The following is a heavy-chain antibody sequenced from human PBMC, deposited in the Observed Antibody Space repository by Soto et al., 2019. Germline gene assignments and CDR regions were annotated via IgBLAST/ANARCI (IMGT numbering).Heavy chain of an antibody. CDR3: GTRDPGRGY. CDR2: SHQSGST. D-gene: IGHD1-26*01. Sequence: QVQLQESGPGLVKPSGTLSLTCAVSGVSIDSHDWWTWVRQPPGKGLEWIGESHQSGSTNYNSSLGSRVPISLDKSRNHFSPAADSVTVADTAGYYCGTRDPGRGYWGQGTLVTVSS. J-gene: IGHJ4*02. CDR1: GVSIDSHDW. V-gene: IGHV4-4*02.